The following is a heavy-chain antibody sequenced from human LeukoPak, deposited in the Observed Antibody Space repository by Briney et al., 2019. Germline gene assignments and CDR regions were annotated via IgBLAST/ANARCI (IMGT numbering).Heavy chain of an antibody. Sequence: SETLSLTCSVSGGSISSKNYYWGWIRQPPGTGLEWIGNIYYNGDTYYNPSLKSRVTISVDTSKNQFSLNLSSVTDAGTAVYYCARRDVTTHRFDYWGQGTLVTVSS. D-gene: IGHD4-17*01. V-gene: IGHV4-39*07. CDR1: GGSISSKNYY. CDR3: ARRDVTTHRFDY. CDR2: IYYNGDT. J-gene: IGHJ4*02.